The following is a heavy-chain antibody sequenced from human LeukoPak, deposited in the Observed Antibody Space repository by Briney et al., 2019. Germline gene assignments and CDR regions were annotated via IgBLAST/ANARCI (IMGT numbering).Heavy chain of an antibody. J-gene: IGHJ4*02. CDR3: ARDPCRGGTTSNYFDY. CDR2: IWYDGSNK. Sequence: GRSLRLSCAASGFTFSIYGMHWVRQAPGKGLEWVAVIWYDGSNKYYADSVKGRFTISRDNSTNTLYLQMNSLRAEDTAVYYCARDPCRGGTTSNYFDYWGQGTLVIVSS. CDR1: GFTFSIYG. D-gene: IGHD1-1*01. V-gene: IGHV3-33*01.